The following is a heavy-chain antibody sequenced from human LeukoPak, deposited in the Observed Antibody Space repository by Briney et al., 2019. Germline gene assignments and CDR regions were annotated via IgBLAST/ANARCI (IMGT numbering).Heavy chain of an antibody. CDR1: GYSFTSYW. V-gene: IGHV5-51*01. D-gene: IGHD3-22*01. Sequence: GESLKISCKGSGYSFTSYWIGWVRQMPGKGLEWMGIIHPGDSDTRYSPSFQGQVTISADKSISTAYLQWSSLKASDTAMYYCARSALRGYYYDSSGYYNFDYWGQGTLVTVSS. CDR3: ARSALRGYYYDSSGYYNFDY. CDR2: IHPGDSDT. J-gene: IGHJ4*02.